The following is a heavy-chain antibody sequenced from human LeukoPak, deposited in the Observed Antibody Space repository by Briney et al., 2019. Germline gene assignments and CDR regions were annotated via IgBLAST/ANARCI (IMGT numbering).Heavy chain of an antibody. CDR3: ARDSKVVVVAATLGIFDY. D-gene: IGHD2-15*01. Sequence: GGSLRLSCAASGFTFSSYEMNWVRQAPGKGLEWVSYISSSGSTIYYADSVKGRFTISRDNAKNSLYLQMNSLRAEDTAVYYCARDSKVVVVAATLGIFDYWGQGTLVTVSS. V-gene: IGHV3-48*03. CDR2: ISSSGSTI. J-gene: IGHJ4*02. CDR1: GFTFSSYE.